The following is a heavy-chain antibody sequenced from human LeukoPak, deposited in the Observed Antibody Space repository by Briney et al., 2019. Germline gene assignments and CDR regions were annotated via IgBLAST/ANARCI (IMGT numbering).Heavy chain of an antibody. Sequence: PGGSLRLSCAASGFTFSSYGMHWVRQAPGKGLEWVAVVWYDGSNIHYVDSVKCRFTISRDNSKSTLYLQMNSLTAEDTAVYYCARGGYSGTYYFDYWGQGALVTVSS. CDR3: ARGGYSGTYYFDY. D-gene: IGHD1-26*01. CDR2: VWYDGSNI. J-gene: IGHJ4*02. CDR1: GFTFSSYG. V-gene: IGHV3-33*01.